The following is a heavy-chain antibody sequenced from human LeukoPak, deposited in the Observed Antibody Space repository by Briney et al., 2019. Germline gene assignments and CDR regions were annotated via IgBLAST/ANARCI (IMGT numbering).Heavy chain of an antibody. CDR1: GFTYSSYG. CDR2: ISYDGSNK. CDR3: AKDLQLPKPASIAVAGTDY. Sequence: PGGSLRLSCAASGFTYSSYGMHWVRQAPGKGLEWVAVISYDGSNKYYADSVKGRFTISRDNSKNTLYLQMNSLRAEDTAVYYCAKDLQLPKPASIAVAGTDYWGQGTLVTVSS. V-gene: IGHV3-30*18. J-gene: IGHJ4*02. D-gene: IGHD6-19*01.